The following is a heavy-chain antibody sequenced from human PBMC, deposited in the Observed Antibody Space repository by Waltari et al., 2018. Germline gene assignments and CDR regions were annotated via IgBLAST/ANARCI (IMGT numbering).Heavy chain of an antibody. V-gene: IGHV4-59*01. Sequence: QVQLQESGPGLVKPSETLSLTCTVPGGAISSYCCSWIRQPPGKGLEWFGYIDYSGSTNSNPSLQPRVTISLDTSKHQFSLTLCSVTAAHTAVYYCARDLAVADDAFDIWGHGTMFTVSS. D-gene: IGHD6-19*01. CDR3: ARDLAVADDAFDI. CDR2: IDYSGST. CDR1: GGAISSYC. J-gene: IGHJ3*02.